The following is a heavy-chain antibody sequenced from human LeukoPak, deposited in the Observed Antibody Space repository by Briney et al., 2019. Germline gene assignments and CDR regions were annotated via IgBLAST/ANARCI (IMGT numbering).Heavy chain of an antibody. V-gene: IGHV3-30*03. CDR2: ISYDGSNK. D-gene: IGHD2/OR15-2a*01. J-gene: IGHJ6*02. CDR1: GFTFSGYA. CDR3: ASYLTSIPSGMDV. Sequence: GGSLRLSCTASGFTFSGYAMTWVRQSPGKGLEWVAVISYDGSNKYFADSVKGRFTISRDNGKNTLYLQMNSLRAEDTAVYYCASYLTSIPSGMDVWGQGTTVTVSS.